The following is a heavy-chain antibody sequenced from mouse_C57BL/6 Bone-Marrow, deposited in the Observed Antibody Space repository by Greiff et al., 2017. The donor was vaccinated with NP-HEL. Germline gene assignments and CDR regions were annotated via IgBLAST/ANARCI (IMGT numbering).Heavy chain of an antibody. D-gene: IGHD3-1*01. CDR3: ARAGYDPLDY. V-gene: IGHV1-18*01. CDR1: LYTFTDYN. CDR2: ITPNNGGT. Sequence: LQQSRHELLPPFSSFTIPFNSSLYTFTDYNIYWVKQSHGKSLEWIGDITPNNGGTIYNQKFKGKATLTVDKYSSTAYMELRSLTSEDTAVYYCARAGYDPLDYWGQGTSVTVSS. J-gene: IGHJ4*01.